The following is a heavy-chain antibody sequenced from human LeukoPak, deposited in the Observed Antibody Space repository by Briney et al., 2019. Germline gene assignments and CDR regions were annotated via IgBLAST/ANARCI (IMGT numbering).Heavy chain of an antibody. CDR3: ANHGSSGYYGRGFFDY. J-gene: IGHJ4*02. CDR1: GFTFSSYA. Sequence: GSLRLSCAASGFTFSSYAMSWVRQAPGKGLEWVSAISGSGGSTYYADSVKGRFTISRDNSKNTLYLQMNSLRAEDTAVYYCANHGSSGYYGRGFFDYWGQGTLVTVSS. V-gene: IGHV3-23*01. D-gene: IGHD3-22*01. CDR2: ISGSGGST.